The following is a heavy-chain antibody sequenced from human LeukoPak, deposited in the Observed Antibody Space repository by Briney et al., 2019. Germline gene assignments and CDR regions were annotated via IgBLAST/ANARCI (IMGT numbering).Heavy chain of an antibody. V-gene: IGHV1-8*01. CDR2: MSPNSGNT. Sequence: ASVKVSCKASGYTFTGYDIYWVRQATGQGLEWMGWMSPNSGNTGSAQKFQGRVSVTTSTSINTAYMELSSLRSEDTAVYYCARSSSSGWYELEDWFDPWGQGTLVTVSS. CDR1: GYTFTGYD. J-gene: IGHJ5*02. CDR3: ARSSSSGWYELEDWFDP. D-gene: IGHD6-19*01.